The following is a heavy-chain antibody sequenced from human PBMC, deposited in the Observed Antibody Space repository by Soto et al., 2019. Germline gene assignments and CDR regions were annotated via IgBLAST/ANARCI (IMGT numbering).Heavy chain of an antibody. CDR3: ARLEVPHPTFYYYYYGMDV. J-gene: IGHJ6*02. D-gene: IGHD1-1*01. CDR1: GYTFTSYG. Sequence: ASVKVSCKASGYTFTSYGIIWVRQAPRQGLEWMGWISAYNGNTNYARKPQGRVTMTTDTSPSTAYMVLRSLRSDDTAADYCARLEVPHPTFYYYYYGMDVWGQGTTVTVSS. V-gene: IGHV1-18*01. CDR2: ISAYNGNT.